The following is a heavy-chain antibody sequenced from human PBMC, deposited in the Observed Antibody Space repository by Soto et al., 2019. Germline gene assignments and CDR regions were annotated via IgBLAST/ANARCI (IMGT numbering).Heavy chain of an antibody. D-gene: IGHD3-16*01. V-gene: IGHV3-11*01. CDR2: ISGSGRTI. J-gene: IGHJ5*02. CDR1: GIVFSDY. CDR3: ARLPLPWGWFDP. Sequence: QVPLVESGGGLVKPGGSLRLSCAASGIVFSDYMSWVRQAPGKGLEWLSYISGSGRTIYSADSVKGRFTTSRDNATNSLYLQMNSLRAEDTAVYYCARLPLPWGWFDPWGQGTLVTVSS.